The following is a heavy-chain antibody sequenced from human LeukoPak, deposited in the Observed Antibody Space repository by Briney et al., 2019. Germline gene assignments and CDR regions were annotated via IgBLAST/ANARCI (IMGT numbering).Heavy chain of an antibody. D-gene: IGHD2-15*01. Sequence: GGSLRLSCAASGFTFSSHSMNWVRQAPGKGLEWVSYISSSSSAIYYADSVKGRFTISRDNAKNSLYLQMNSLRAEDTAVYYCARGSLVVVAARIDFDYWGRGTLVTVSS. J-gene: IGHJ4*02. CDR3: ARGSLVVVAARIDFDY. CDR1: GFTFSSHS. CDR2: ISSSSSAI. V-gene: IGHV3-48*01.